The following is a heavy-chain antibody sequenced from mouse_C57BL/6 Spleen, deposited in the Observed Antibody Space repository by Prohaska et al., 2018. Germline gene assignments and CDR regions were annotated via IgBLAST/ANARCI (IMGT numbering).Heavy chain of an antibody. D-gene: IGHD2-4*01. CDR2: INPNNGGT. CDR1: FTDYY. V-gene: IGHV1-26*01. Sequence: FTDYYMNWVKQSHGKSLEWIGDINPNNGGTSYNQKFKGKATLTVDKSSSTAYMELRSLTSEDSAVYYCARAYDYDAWFAYWGQGTLVTVSA. CDR3: ARAYDYDAWFAY. J-gene: IGHJ3*01.